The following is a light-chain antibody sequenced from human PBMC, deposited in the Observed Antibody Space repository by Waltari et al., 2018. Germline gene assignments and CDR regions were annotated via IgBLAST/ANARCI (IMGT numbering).Light chain of an antibody. Sequence: QLVVTQSPSASASLGASVKLTCTLSSGHSNNIIAWLQQRPEKGPRYLMKVNSDGSHIRGDEIPDRFSGSSAGAERYLTISSRQSEDEADYYCQTGGHGTWVFGGGTKLTVL. J-gene: IGLJ3*02. CDR3: QTGGHGTWV. V-gene: IGLV4-69*01. CDR1: SGHSNNI. CDR2: VNSDGSH.